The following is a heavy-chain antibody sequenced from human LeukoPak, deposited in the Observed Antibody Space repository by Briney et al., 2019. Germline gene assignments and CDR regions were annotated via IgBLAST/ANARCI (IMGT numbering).Heavy chain of an antibody. CDR1: GFTFSSYA. CDR3: ASRGMWGLWFGELWGAFDI. D-gene: IGHD3-10*01. V-gene: IGHV3-30-3*01. Sequence: GRSLRLSCAASGFTFSSYAMHWVRQAPGKGLEWVAVISYDGSNKYYADPVKGRFTISRDNSKNTLYLQMNSLRAEDTAVYYCASRGMWGLWFGELWGAFDIWGQGTMVTVSS. J-gene: IGHJ3*02. CDR2: ISYDGSNK.